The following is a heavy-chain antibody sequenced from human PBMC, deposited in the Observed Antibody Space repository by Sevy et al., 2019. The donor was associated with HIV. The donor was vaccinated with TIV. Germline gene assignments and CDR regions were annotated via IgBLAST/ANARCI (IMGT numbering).Heavy chain of an antibody. J-gene: IGHJ6*03. CDR1: GFTFSSYW. V-gene: IGHV3-7*03. CDR2: IKQDGSEK. D-gene: IGHD4-17*01. CDR3: ARVYGGNAFGDYYYYIDV. Sequence: GESLKISCAASGFTFSSYWMSWVRQAPGKGLEWVANIKQDGSEKYYVDSVKGRFTISRDNAKNSLYLQMNSLRAEDTAVYYYARVYGGNAFGDYYYYIDVRGKGTTVTVSS.